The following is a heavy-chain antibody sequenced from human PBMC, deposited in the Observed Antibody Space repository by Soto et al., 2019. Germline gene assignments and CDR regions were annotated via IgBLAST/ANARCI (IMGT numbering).Heavy chain of an antibody. Sequence: QVQLQESGPGLVKPSQTLSLTCTVSGGSIGSGGYYWSWIRQHPGKGLEWIGYIYFTGSTHYNPSLESRVTMSVDTSTNQFSLNLSSVTSADTAVYYCVRQSTVLYGDVFDYWGQGTLVTVSS. CDR3: VRQSTVLYGDVFDY. CDR1: GGSIGSGGYY. J-gene: IGHJ4*02. V-gene: IGHV4-31*03. D-gene: IGHD4-17*01. CDR2: IYFTGST.